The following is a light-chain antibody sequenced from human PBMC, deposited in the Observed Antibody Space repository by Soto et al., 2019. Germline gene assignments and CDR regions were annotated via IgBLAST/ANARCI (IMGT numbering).Light chain of an antibody. CDR2: GAS. CDR1: QSVSSNY. CDR3: QQYGSSSMYT. V-gene: IGKV3-20*01. Sequence: EIVLTQSPGPLSLSPGERATLSCRASQSVSSNYLAWYQQKPGQAPRLLIYGASSRATGIPDRFSGSGSGTDFTLTISRLEPEDFAVYYCQQYGSSSMYTFGQGTKLEIK. J-gene: IGKJ2*01.